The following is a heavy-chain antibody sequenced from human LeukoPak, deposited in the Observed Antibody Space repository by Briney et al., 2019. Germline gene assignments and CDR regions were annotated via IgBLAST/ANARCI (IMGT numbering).Heavy chain of an antibody. CDR1: GYSIGSGYY. D-gene: IGHD7-27*01. V-gene: IGHV4-38-2*02. CDR3: ARVGELGNPFDY. CDR2: IYHSGST. J-gene: IGHJ4*02. Sequence: SETLSLTCTVSGYSIGSGYYWGWIRQPPGKGLEWIGSIYHSGSTYYNPSLKSRVTISVDTSKNQFSLKLSSVTAADTAVYYCARVGELGNPFDYWGQGTLVTVSS.